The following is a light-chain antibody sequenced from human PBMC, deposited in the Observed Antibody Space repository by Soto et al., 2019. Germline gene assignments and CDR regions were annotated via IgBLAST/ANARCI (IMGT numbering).Light chain of an antibody. CDR2: EVT. CDR3: YSYLGNNRV. CDR1: SSDVGGWNY. V-gene: IGLV2-8*01. J-gene: IGLJ1*01. Sequence: QSVLTQPPSASGSPGQSVTISCTGTSSDVGGWNYVSWYQQHPGKAPKLMIYEVTKRPSGVPDRFSGSKSGNTASLTVSGLLAEDEADYYCYSYLGNNRVFGTGTKVTVL.